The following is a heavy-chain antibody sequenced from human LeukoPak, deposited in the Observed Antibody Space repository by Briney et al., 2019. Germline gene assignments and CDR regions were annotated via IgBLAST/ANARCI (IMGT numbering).Heavy chain of an antibody. D-gene: IGHD2-15*01. CDR1: GDSIRTYY. J-gene: IGHJ4*02. V-gene: IGHV4-59*01. CDR2: IYYSGST. CDR3: ARGCSSGTCPLDY. Sequence: SETLSLTCTVSGDSIRTYYWSWIRLPPGKGPEWIGYIYYSGSTNYNPSLKSRVTISVDTSENQFSLKLNSVTAADTAVYYCARGCSSGTCPLDYWGQGTLVTVSS.